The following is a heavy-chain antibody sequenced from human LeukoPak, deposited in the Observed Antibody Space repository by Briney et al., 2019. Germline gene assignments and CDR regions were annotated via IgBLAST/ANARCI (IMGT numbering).Heavy chain of an antibody. D-gene: IGHD3-10*01. CDR1: GGSISGYY. V-gene: IGHV4-59*01. CDR3: ARDGGSGSYYRFDS. J-gene: IGHJ4*02. CDR2: IHYSGST. Sequence: SETLSLTCTVSGGSISGYYWSWIRQPPGEGLEWLGYIHYSGSTNYNPSLKSRVTISVDTSKNQFSLKLSSVTAADTAVYFCARDGGSGSYYRFDSWGQGTLVTVSS.